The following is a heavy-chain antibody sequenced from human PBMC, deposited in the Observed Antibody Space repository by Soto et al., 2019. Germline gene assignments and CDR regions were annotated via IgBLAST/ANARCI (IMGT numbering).Heavy chain of an antibody. CDR1: GGTFSSYA. Sequence: SVKVSCKASGGTFSSYAISWVRQAPGQGLEWMGGIIPIFGTANYAQKFQGRVTITADESTSTAYMELSSLRSEDTAVYYCARTLQDYCSGGSCYPNYYYYYGMDVWGQGTTVTVSS. J-gene: IGHJ6*02. V-gene: IGHV1-69*13. D-gene: IGHD2-15*01. CDR3: ARTLQDYCSGGSCYPNYYYYYGMDV. CDR2: IIPIFGTA.